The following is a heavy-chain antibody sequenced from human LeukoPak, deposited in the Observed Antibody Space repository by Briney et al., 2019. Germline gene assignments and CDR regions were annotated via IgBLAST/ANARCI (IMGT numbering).Heavy chain of an antibody. CDR3: ARDSSSMSYYVDY. CDR2: ISSSSSTI. V-gene: IGHV3-48*02. Sequence: WVPPAPGKGVGWVSYISSSSSTIYYADSVKGRFTISRDNAKNSLYLQMNSLRDEDTAVYYCARDSSSMSYYVDYWGQGTLVTVSS. D-gene: IGHD2/OR15-2a*01. J-gene: IGHJ4*02.